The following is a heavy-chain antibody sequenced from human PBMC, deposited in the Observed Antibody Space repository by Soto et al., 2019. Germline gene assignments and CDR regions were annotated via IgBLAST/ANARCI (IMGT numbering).Heavy chain of an antibody. V-gene: IGHV1-3*01. CDR3: ARDPILLMGNHYYYGMDV. Sequence: ASVKVSCKASGYTFTSYAMHWVRQAPGQRLEWMGWINAGNGNTKYSQKFQGRVTITRDTSASTAYMELSSLRSEDTAVYYCARDPILLMGNHYYYGMDVWGQGTTVTVSS. CDR2: INAGNGNT. CDR1: GYTFTSYA. D-gene: IGHD3-16*01. J-gene: IGHJ6*02.